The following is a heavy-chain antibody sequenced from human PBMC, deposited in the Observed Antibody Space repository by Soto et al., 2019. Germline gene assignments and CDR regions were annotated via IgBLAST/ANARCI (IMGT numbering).Heavy chain of an antibody. CDR2: ISGSGGST. V-gene: IGHV3-23*01. D-gene: IGHD6-19*01. J-gene: IGHJ6*02. CDR1: GFTFSSYA. CDR3: AKDQYSSGWYNYYGMDV. Sequence: PGGSLRLSCAASGFTFSSYAMSWVRQAPGKGLEWVSAISGSGGSTYYADSVKGRFTISRDNSKNTLYLQMNSLRAEDTAVYYCAKDQYSSGWYNYYGMDVWGQGTTVTVSS.